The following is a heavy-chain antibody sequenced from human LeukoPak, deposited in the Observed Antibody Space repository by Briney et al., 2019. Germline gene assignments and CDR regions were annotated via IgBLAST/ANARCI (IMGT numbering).Heavy chain of an antibody. D-gene: IGHD3-16*01. CDR2: VNREGSDK. J-gene: IGHJ6*02. V-gene: IGHV3-7*01. CDR1: GFAFSSHW. CDR3: ARDGVPGGRDV. Sequence: PGESLKLSCAASGFAFSSHWMTWVRQAPGKGLEWVANVNREGSDKNYVDSVKGRFTISRDNAKNSLYLQMNSLRVEDTAVYYCARDGVPGGRDVWGQGTTVTVS.